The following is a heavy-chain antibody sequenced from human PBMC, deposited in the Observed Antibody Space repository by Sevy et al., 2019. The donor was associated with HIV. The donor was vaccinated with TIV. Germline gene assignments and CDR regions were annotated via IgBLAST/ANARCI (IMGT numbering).Heavy chain of an antibody. J-gene: IGHJ6*02. CDR2: ISSSSSYI. V-gene: IGHV3-21*01. Sequence: GGSLRLSCAASGFTFSSYSMNWVRQAPGKGLEWVSSISSSSSYIYYADSVKGRFTISRDNAKNSLYLQMNSLRAEDTAVYYCARAPRSSWYYYGIDVWGQGTTVTVSS. CDR3: ARAPRSSWYYYGIDV. D-gene: IGHD6-13*01. CDR1: GFTFSSYS.